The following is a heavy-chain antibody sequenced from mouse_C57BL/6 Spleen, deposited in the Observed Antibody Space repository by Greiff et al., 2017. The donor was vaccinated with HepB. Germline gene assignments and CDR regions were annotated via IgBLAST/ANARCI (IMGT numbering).Heavy chain of an antibody. J-gene: IGHJ2*01. CDR2: INPSSGYT. CDR3: ARRRFDYFDY. CDR1: GYTFTSYT. V-gene: IGHV1-4*01. Sequence: LVESGAELARPGASVKMSCKASGYTFTSYTMHWVKQRPGQGLEWIGYINPSSGYTKYNQKFKDKATLTADKSSSTAYMQLSSLTSEDSAVYYCARRRFDYFDYWGQGTTLTVSS.